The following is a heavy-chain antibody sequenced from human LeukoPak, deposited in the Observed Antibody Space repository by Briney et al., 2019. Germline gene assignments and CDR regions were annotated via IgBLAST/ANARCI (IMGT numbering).Heavy chain of an antibody. CDR2: ISAYNGNT. CDR1: GYTFTSYG. J-gene: IGHJ3*02. CDR3: ARGGKAGILFAFDI. V-gene: IGHV1-18*01. Sequence: VASVKVSCKASGYTFTSYGISWVRQAPGQGLEWMGWISAYNGNTDYAQKLQGRVTMTTGTSTGTAYMELRSLRSDDTAVYYCARGGKAGILFAFDIWGQGTMVTVSS. D-gene: IGHD3-16*01.